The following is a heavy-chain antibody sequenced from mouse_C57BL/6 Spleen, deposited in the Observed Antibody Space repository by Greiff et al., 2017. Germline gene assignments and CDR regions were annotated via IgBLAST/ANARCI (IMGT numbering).Heavy chain of an antibody. CDR1: GFTFSDYY. D-gene: IGHD1-1*01. CDR2: INYDGSST. CDR3: AREYYGSSLDY. J-gene: IGHJ2*01. V-gene: IGHV5-16*01. Sequence: EVKLVESEGGLVQPGSSMKLSCTASGFTFSDYYMAWVRQVPEKGLEWVANINYDGSSTYYLDSLKSRFIISRDNAKNILYLQMSSLKSEDTATYYCAREYYGSSLDYWGQGTTRTVSS.